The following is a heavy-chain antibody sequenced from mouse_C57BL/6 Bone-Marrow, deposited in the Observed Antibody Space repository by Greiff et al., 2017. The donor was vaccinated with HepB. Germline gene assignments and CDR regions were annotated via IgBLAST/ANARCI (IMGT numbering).Heavy chain of an antibody. CDR1: GFTFTDYY. CDR3: ATKQGGYYDYSYAMDY. CDR2: IRNKANGYTT. D-gene: IGHD2-4*01. V-gene: IGHV7-3*01. Sequence: EVMLVESGGGLVQPGGSLSLSCAASGFTFTDYYMSWVRQPPGKALEWLGFIRNKANGYTTEYSASVKGRFTISRDNSQSILYLQMNALRAEDSAIYYCATKQGGYYDYSYAMDYWGQGTSVTVSS. J-gene: IGHJ4*01.